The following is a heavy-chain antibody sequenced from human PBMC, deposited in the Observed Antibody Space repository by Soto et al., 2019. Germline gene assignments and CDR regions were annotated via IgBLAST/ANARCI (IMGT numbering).Heavy chain of an antibody. CDR1: GYTFTSYG. CDR3: AFVPSPPMVRGTKRDYGMDV. Sequence: ASVKVSCKASGYTFTSYGISWVRQAPGQGLEWMGWISAYNGKTNYAQKLQGRVTMTTDTSTSTAYMEMRSLISVDTAVYYCAFVPSPPMVRGTKRDYGMDVWGQGTTVTVSS. CDR2: ISAYNGKT. V-gene: IGHV1-18*01. J-gene: IGHJ6*02. D-gene: IGHD3-10*01.